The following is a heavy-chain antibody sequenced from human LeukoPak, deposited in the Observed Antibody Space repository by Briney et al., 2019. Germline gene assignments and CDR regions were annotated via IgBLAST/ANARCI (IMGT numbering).Heavy chain of an antibody. CDR1: GFTFSSYS. J-gene: IGHJ4*02. D-gene: IGHD6-19*01. V-gene: IGHV3-21*01. CDR2: ISSSSSYI. Sequence: GGSLRLSCAASGFTFSSYSMNWVRQAPGKGLEWVSSISSSSSYIYYADSVKGRFTISRDNAKNSLYLQMNSLRDEDTAVYYCARVDSSGWSYNDYWGQGTLVTVSS. CDR3: ARVDSSGWSYNDY.